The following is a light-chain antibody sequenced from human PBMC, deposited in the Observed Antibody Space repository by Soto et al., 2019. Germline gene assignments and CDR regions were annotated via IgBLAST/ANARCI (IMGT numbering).Light chain of an antibody. CDR2: DAS. CDR3: QQRHMWPIT. CDR1: HSVNSY. J-gene: IGKJ5*01. V-gene: IGKV3-11*01. Sequence: EIVLTQSPATLSLSPGERATLSCRASHSVNSYLAWYQQKPGQAPRLLIYDASKRATDVPARFSGSGSGTDFTLTISSLEPEDSAVYYCQQRHMWPITFGQGTRLEIK.